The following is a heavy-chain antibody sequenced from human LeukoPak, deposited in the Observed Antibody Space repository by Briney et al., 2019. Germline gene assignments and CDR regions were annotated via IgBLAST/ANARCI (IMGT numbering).Heavy chain of an antibody. J-gene: IGHJ3*02. CDR1: GGAISSSSYY. CDR3: ARATPRDAFDI. V-gene: IGHV4-61*02. Sequence: PSETLSLTCTVSGGAISSSSYYWSWIRQPAGKGLEWIGRIYTSGSTNYNPSLKSRVTISVDTSKNQFSLKLSSVTAADTAVYYCARATPRDAFDIWGQGTMVTVSS. CDR2: IYTSGST.